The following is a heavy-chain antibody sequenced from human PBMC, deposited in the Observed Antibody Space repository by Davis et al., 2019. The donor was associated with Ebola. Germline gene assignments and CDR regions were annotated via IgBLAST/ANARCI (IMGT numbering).Heavy chain of an antibody. D-gene: IGHD6-19*01. CDR2: IRSDGSNK. J-gene: IGHJ4*02. CDR1: GFSFSYSG. CDR3: AKDTGVGSGWY. V-gene: IGHV3-30*02. Sequence: PGGSLRLSCAASGFSFSYSGMHWVRQAPGKGLEWVAFIRSDGSNKYYADSVKGRFTVPRDNSENTVDLQMNSLRPEDTALYYCAKDTGVGSGWYWGQGTAVTVSS.